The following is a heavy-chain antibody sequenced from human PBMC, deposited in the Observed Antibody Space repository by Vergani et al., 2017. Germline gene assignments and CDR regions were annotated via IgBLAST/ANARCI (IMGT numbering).Heavy chain of an antibody. Sequence: QLQLQESGPGLVKPSETLSLTCTVSGGSISSSNYYWGWIRQPPGKGLEWIGSIYYSGGTYYCPSLEGRVTMSVDTAKNQFSLKLSSVTAEDTAVYYCARADRSTIFGVVKYYYYYMDVWGKGTTVTVSS. CDR2: IYYSGGT. CDR3: ARADRSTIFGVVKYYYYYMDV. J-gene: IGHJ6*03. V-gene: IGHV4-39*01. D-gene: IGHD3-3*01. CDR1: GGSISSSNYY.